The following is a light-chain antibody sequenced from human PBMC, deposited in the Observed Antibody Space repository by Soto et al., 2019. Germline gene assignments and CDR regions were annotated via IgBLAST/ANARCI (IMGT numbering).Light chain of an antibody. CDR2: AAS. CDR3: QQYGGSWT. V-gene: IGKV3-20*01. J-gene: IGKJ1*01. CDR1: QSVRSNF. Sequence: ENILTQSPGTLSLSPGERATLSCRASQSVRSNFLAWYQHKPGQAPRLLIYAASHRATGIPDRFSGSGSGTYFPLTITRLEPEDFAEYYCQQYGGSWTFGQGTKMEIK.